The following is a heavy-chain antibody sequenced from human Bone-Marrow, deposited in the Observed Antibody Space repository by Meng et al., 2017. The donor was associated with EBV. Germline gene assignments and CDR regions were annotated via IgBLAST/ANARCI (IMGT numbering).Heavy chain of an antibody. Sequence: GEVWVCGGGLVQPGGSQRLSCAVSGFTFSTYAMTWVRQATGRGLEWVSSIGDSGARTYYADSVKGRFTMSRDNAKNTLDLRMNSLKTEDTAVYYCTTDKTTVNWGQGTLVTVSS. V-gene: IGHV3-23*01. CDR2: IGDSGART. D-gene: IGHD4-17*01. J-gene: IGHJ4*02. CDR1: GFTFSTYA. CDR3: TTDKTTVN.